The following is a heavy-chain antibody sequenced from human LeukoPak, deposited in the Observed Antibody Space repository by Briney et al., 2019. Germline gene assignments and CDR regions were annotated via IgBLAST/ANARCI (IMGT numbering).Heavy chain of an antibody. CDR1: GFTFSSYA. V-gene: IGHV3-23*01. D-gene: IGHD6-13*01. J-gene: IGHJ5*02. CDR2: ISGSGGST. CDR3: AKDRSGRGSSWYVNNWFDP. Sequence: PEGSLRLSCAASGFTFSSYAMSWVRQAPGKGLEWVSAISGSGGSTYYADSVKGRFTISRDNSKNTLYLQMNSLRAEDTAVYYCAKDRSGRGSSWYVNNWFDPWGQGTLVTVSS.